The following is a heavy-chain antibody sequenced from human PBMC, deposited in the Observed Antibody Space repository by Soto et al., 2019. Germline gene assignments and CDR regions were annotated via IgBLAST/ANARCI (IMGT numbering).Heavy chain of an antibody. V-gene: IGHV4-34*01. CDR1: GGSFSTYY. D-gene: IGHD2-15*01. J-gene: IGHJ4*02. Sequence: QVQLQQWGAGLLKPSETLSLTCAVYGGSFSTYYWSWIRQSPGKGLEWIGEINHSGSTNYNPSLKSRVTISVDTSKNQFSLKLSSVTAADTAVYYCARNPQFTTVVTPTYYFDYWGQGTLVTVSS. CDR2: INHSGST. CDR3: ARNPQFTTVVTPTYYFDY.